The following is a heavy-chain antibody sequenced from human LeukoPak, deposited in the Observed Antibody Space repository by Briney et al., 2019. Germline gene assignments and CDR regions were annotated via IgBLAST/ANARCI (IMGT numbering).Heavy chain of an antibody. V-gene: IGHV1-69*13. D-gene: IGHD4-23*01. Sequence: SVKVSCKASGYTFTDYYMHWVRQAPGQGLEWMGGIIPIFGTANYAQKFQGRVTITADESTSTAYMELSSLRSEDTAVYYCARDLRSGGNGYWGQGTLVTVSS. J-gene: IGHJ4*02. CDR1: GYTFTDYY. CDR3: ARDLRSGGNGY. CDR2: IIPIFGTA.